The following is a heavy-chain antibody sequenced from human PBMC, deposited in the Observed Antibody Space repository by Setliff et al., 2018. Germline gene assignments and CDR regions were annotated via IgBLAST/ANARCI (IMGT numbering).Heavy chain of an antibody. D-gene: IGHD6-19*01. CDR3: ATLKYSSGWYDY. CDR1: GYTLTELS. V-gene: IGHV1-24*01. J-gene: IGHJ4*02. Sequence: ASVKVSCKVSGYTLTELSMHWVRQAPGKGLEWMGGFDPEDGETIYAQKFQGRVTMTEDTSTDTAYMELSSLRSEDTAVYYCATLKYSSGWYDYWGQGTLVTVPS. CDR2: FDPEDGET.